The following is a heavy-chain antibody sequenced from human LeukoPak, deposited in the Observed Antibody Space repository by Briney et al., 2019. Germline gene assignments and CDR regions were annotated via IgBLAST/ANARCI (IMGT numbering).Heavy chain of an antibody. CDR1: GYTFTGYY. V-gene: IGHV1-46*01. CDR2: INLGGGTT. J-gene: IGHJ4*02. D-gene: IGHD3-10*01. Sequence: ASVKVSCKASGYTFTGYYMHWVRQAPGQGLEWMGIINLGGGTTYYAQKFQGRVTMTNDMSTSTVYMELSSLRSEDTAVYYCAREGAFMVRSDYWGQGTLVTVSS. CDR3: AREGAFMVRSDY.